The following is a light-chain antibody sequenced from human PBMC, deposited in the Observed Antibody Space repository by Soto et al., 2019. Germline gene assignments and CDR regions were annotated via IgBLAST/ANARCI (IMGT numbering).Light chain of an antibody. CDR2: EVS. CDR3: SSYTSINTRV. Sequence: QSALTQPASVSGSPGQSITISCTGSSSDIGGYNFVSWYQQYPGKAPKLLIYEVSNRPSGISNRFSGSKSGNTASLTISGLQAEDEADYYCSSYTSINTRVFGGGTKVTVL. CDR1: SSDIGGYNF. V-gene: IGLV2-14*01. J-gene: IGLJ2*01.